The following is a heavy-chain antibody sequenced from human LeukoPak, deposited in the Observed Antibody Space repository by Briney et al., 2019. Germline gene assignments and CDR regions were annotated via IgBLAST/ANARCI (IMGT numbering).Heavy chain of an antibody. Sequence: GGSLRLSCAASGFTVSSNYMSWVRQAPGKGLEWVSVIYSGGSTYYADSVKGRFTISRHNSKNTLYLQMNSLRAEDTAVYYCARGHVVPAAAILEHYYYYGMDVWGQGTTVTVSS. J-gene: IGHJ6*02. D-gene: IGHD2-2*01. CDR3: ARGHVVPAAAILEHYYYYGMDV. CDR1: GFTVSSNY. CDR2: IYSGGST. V-gene: IGHV3-53*04.